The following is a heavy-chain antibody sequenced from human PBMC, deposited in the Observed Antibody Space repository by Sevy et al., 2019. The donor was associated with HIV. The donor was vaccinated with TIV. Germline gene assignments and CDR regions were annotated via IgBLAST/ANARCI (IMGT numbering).Heavy chain of an antibody. CDR3: ARGGGVIIEVNFDY. J-gene: IGHJ4*02. D-gene: IGHD3-3*01. Sequence: SETLSLTCTVSGYSISSGYYWGWIRQPPGKGLEWIGSIYHSGSTYYNPSLKSRVTISVDTSKNQFSLKLSSVTAADTAVYYCARGGGVIIEVNFDYWGQGTLVTVSS. CDR1: GYSISSGYY. V-gene: IGHV4-38-2*02. CDR2: IYHSGST.